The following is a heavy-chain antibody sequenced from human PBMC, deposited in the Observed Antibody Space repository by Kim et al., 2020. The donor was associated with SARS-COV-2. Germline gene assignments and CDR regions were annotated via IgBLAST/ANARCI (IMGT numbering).Heavy chain of an antibody. CDR3: ASPGGAAAGRYFDY. V-gene: IGHV4-34*01. D-gene: IGHD6-13*01. J-gene: IGHJ4*02. Sequence: NPSLKSRVTISVDTSKNQFSLKLSSVTAADTAVYYCASPGGAAAGRYFDYWGQGTLVTVSS.